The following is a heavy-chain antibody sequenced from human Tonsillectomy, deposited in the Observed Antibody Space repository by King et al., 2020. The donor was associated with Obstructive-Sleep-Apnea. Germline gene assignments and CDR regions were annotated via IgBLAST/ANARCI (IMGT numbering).Heavy chain of an antibody. Sequence: VQLVESGGGLVHPGGSLRLSCAASGFIFTSYSMNWVRQAPGKGLEWLSYISNSGSTIYYADSVKGRFTISRDNAKNSLYLQMNSLRAEDTAVYYCASMYCGGGSCFTYWGQGTLVIVSS. CDR3: ASMYCGGGSCFTY. D-gene: IGHD2-15*01. CDR1: GFIFTSYS. V-gene: IGHV3-48*04. CDR2: ISNSGSTI. J-gene: IGHJ4*02.